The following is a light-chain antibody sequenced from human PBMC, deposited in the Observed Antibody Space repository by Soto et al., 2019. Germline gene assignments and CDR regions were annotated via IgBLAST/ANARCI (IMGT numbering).Light chain of an antibody. J-gene: IGLJ3*02. Sequence: TVVTQEPSFSVSPGGTVTLTCGLSSGSVSSNYHPSWFQQTPGQAPRTLISSTNIRSSGVPDRFSGSILGNKAALIITGAQADDESDYYCVLYMGSGIWMFGGGTQLTVL. CDR1: SGSVSSNYH. CDR2: STN. V-gene: IGLV8-61*01. CDR3: VLYMGSGIWM.